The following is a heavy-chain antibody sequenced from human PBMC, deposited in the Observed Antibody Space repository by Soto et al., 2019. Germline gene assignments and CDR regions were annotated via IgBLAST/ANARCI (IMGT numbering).Heavy chain of an antibody. CDR2: IYRTGST. CDR1: GGSLTSNNW. D-gene: IGHD1-7*01. J-gene: IGHJ4*02. Sequence: SATLSLTCAVSGGSLTSNNWWTWVRQPPGQGLEWIREIYRTGSTNYNPSLKSRVTISLDKSENQFSLKVTSLTAAETAVYYCASRDPGTSVDYWGQGTLVTVSS. CDR3: ASRDPGTSVDY. V-gene: IGHV4-4*02.